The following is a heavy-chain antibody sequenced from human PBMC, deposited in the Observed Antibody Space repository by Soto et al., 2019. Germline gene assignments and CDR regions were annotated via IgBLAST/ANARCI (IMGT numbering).Heavy chain of an antibody. CDR1: GYTFTSYG. Sequence: ASVKVSCKASGYTFTSYGISWVRQAPGQGLEWMGWISAYSGNTNYAQKLQGRVTMTTDTSTSTAYMELRSLRSDDTAVYYCARDGRPYCSGGSCLDAFDIWGQGTMVTV. CDR3: ARDGRPYCSGGSCLDAFDI. CDR2: ISAYSGNT. V-gene: IGHV1-18*01. J-gene: IGHJ3*02. D-gene: IGHD2-15*01.